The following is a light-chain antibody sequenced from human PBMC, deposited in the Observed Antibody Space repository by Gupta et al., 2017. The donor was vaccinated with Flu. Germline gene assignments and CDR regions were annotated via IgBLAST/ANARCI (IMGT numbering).Light chain of an antibody. Sequence: EIVLTQSPATLSLSPGERATLSCRASQSVSSYLAWYQQTPGQAPRLLIYDASNRATGIPARFSGSWSGTDFTLTISSLEPEDFAVYYCQQRSNWPPSLTFGGGTKVEIK. CDR2: DAS. CDR3: QQRSNWPPSLT. CDR1: QSVSSY. J-gene: IGKJ4*01. V-gene: IGKV3-11*01.